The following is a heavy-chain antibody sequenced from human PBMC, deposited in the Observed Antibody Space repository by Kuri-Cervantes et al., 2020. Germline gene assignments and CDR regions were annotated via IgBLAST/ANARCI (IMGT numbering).Heavy chain of an antibody. CDR1: GFTFSNAW. CDR2: IKSKTDGGTT. V-gene: IGHV3-15*01. D-gene: IGHD6-13*01. CDR3: TTDVPSYSSSWYVTYFYYYMDV. J-gene: IGHJ6*03. Sequence: GESLKISCAASGFTFSNAWMSWVRQAPGKGLEWVGRIKSKTDGGTTDYAAPVQGRSTISRDDSKNTLYLQMNSLKTEDTAVYYCTTDVPSYSSSWYVTYFYYYMDVWGKGTTVTVSS.